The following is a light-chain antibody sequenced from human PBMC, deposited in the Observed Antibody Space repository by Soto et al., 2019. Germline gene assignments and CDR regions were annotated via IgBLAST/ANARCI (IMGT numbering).Light chain of an antibody. CDR2: DIS. CDR1: QSVSSN. J-gene: IGKJ4*01. CDR3: QQYNDWPLT. Sequence: EIVMTKSPATLSVSPGERATLSCRASQSVSSNLAWYQQKPGQAPSLLIYDISAWATGIPTRFSGSGSGTEFPLTISSLQSEDFAFYYCQQYNDWPLTFGGGTKVEIK. V-gene: IGKV3D-15*01.